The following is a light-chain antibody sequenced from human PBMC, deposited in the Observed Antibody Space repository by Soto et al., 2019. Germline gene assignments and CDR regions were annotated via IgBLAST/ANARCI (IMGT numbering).Light chain of an antibody. J-gene: IGKJ1*01. Sequence: DIQMTQSPSTLSASVGDRVTITCRASQSISDSLAWYQQKPGKAPYLLISDASSSERGVPSRFSGSGSGTEFTLTISSMRPDDFATYYCQQYNGYSRTFGQGTKVDIK. CDR3: QQYNGYSRT. CDR1: QSISDS. CDR2: DAS. V-gene: IGKV1-5*01.